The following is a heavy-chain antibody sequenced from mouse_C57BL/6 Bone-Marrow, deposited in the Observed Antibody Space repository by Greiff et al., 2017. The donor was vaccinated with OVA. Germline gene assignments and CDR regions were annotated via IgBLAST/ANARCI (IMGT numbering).Heavy chain of an antibody. CDR2: IDPSDSET. D-gene: IGHD2-2*01. V-gene: IGHV1-52*01. CDR1: GYTFTSYW. CDR3: ARSDGYDGGPWFAY. J-gene: IGHJ3*01. Sequence: QVQLQQPGAELVRPGSSVKLSCKASGYTFTSYWMHWVKQRPIQGLEWIGNIDPSDSETHYNQKFKDKATLTVDKSSSTAYMQLSSLTSEDSAVYYCARSDGYDGGPWFAYWGQGTLVTVSA.